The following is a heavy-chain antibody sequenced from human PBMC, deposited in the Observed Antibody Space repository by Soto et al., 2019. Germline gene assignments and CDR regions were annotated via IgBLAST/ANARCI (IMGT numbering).Heavy chain of an antibody. CDR3: VRDESQYSSLLLRGPFDY. V-gene: IGHV3-30-3*01. CDR1: GFTFSSYS. Sequence: GVSLGLSFAASGFTFSSYSMHWVRQAPGKGLEWVAVISYDGSNKYYADSVKGRFTISRDNSKTLYLQMNSLRAEDTAVYYCVRDESQYSSLLLRGPFDYWGQGTLVTVSS. CDR2: ISYDGSNK. J-gene: IGHJ4*02. D-gene: IGHD6-19*01.